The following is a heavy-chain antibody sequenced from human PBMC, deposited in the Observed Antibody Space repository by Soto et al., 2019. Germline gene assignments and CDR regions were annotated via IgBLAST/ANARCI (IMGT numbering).Heavy chain of an antibody. V-gene: IGHV3-23*01. J-gene: IGHJ4*02. CDR2: IGGRGNSA. CDR1: GFIFTNYA. D-gene: IGHD3-10*01. Sequence: EVQVSESGGGLVRPGGSLRLSCAASGFIFTNYAMNWVRQAPGKGLEWVSVIGGRGNSAYYADSVQGRFTISRDNAKNSLYLQMNSLRAEDTAVYYCARSPVYGRGEKYYFDYWGQGTLVTVSS. CDR3: ARSPVYGRGEKYYFDY.